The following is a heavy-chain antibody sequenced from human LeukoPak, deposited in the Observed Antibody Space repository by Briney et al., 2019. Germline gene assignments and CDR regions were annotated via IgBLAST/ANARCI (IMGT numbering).Heavy chain of an antibody. V-gene: IGHV4-39*07. CDR3: ARGRTVTTLVRYYYYMDV. Sequence: SETLSLTCTVSSGSISTSNYYWGWVRQPPGKALEWIGNIFYSGSTYYSPSLKSRVTISLDTSRNQFSLKLNSVTAADTAVYYCARGRTVTTLVRYYYYMDVWGKGTTVTVSS. D-gene: IGHD4-17*01. CDR1: SGSISTSNYY. J-gene: IGHJ6*03. CDR2: IFYSGST.